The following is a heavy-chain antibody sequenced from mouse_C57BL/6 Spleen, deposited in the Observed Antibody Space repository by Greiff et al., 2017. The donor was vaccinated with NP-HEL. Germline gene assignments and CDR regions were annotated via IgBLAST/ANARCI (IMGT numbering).Heavy chain of an antibody. D-gene: IGHD1-1*01. J-gene: IGHJ2*01. Sequence: EVQLQQSGPELVKPGASVKIPCKASGYTFTDYNMDWVKQSHGKSLEWIGDINPNTGGTIYNQKFKGKATLTVDKSSSTAYMELRSLTSEDTAVYYCARTGYGSSYRYYFDYWGQGTTLTVSS. CDR3: ARTGYGSSYRYYFDY. CDR1: GYTFTDYN. V-gene: IGHV1-18*01. CDR2: INPNTGGT.